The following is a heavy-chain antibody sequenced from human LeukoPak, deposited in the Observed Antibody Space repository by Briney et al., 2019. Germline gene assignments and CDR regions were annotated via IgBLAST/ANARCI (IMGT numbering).Heavy chain of an antibody. J-gene: IGHJ4*02. Sequence: ASVKVSCKASGYTFTSYYMHWVRQAPQQGLEWMGVINPSSGSTSYAQKSQGRLTMTRDTSTSTVSMELSSLRSEDTAVYYCARRGIDTTLVYWGQGTLGAVSS. V-gene: IGHV1-46*01. CDR3: ARRGIDTTLVY. CDR1: GYTFTSYY. CDR2: INPSSGST. D-gene: IGHD1-1*01.